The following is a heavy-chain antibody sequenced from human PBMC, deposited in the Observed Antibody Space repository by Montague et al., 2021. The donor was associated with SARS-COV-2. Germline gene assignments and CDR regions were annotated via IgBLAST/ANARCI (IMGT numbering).Heavy chain of an antibody. Sequence: CAISGDSVSSNIATCNWIRQSPSRGLEWLGGTYYRSKWYNDYAESVKSRITIDPDTSKHQFSLHLNSVTPEDTAVYYCARIPVGSKYYFDFWGQGTLVTVSS. CDR3: ARIPVGSKYYFDF. CDR2: TYYRSKWYN. J-gene: IGHJ4*02. V-gene: IGHV6-1*01. CDR1: GDSVSSNIAT. D-gene: IGHD2-2*01.